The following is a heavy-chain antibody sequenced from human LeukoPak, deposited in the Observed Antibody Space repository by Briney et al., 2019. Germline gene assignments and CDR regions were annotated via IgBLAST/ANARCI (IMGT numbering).Heavy chain of an antibody. Sequence: ASVKVSCKASGYTFTGYYMHWVRQAPGQGLEWIGWINLNSGGTKYAQKFQGRVTMTRDTSISTAYMELSGLRSDDTAVYHCARDAYRCGQFDYWGQGTLVTVSS. D-gene: IGHD5-18*01. CDR3: ARDAYRCGQFDY. J-gene: IGHJ4*02. CDR2: INLNSGGT. CDR1: GYTFTGYY. V-gene: IGHV1-2*02.